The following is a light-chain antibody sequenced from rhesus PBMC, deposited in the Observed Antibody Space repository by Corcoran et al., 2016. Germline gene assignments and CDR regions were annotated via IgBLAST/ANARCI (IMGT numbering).Light chain of an antibody. Sequence: DIQMTQSPSSLSASVGDRVTITCRASQGISRWLAWYQQKPGKAPKLLIDKASSLQSGVPPRLSGSGSVTDFTLTISSRQPVDFATYYCKQYNSAPMYSFGQGTKVEIK. V-gene: IGKV1-21*01. J-gene: IGKJ2*01. CDR3: KQYNSAPMYS. CDR1: QGISRW. CDR2: KAS.